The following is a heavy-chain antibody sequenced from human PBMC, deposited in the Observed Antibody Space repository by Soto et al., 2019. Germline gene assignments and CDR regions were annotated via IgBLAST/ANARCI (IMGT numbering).Heavy chain of an antibody. CDR1: GFTVSNNY. CDR2: IYSGGST. V-gene: IGHV3-53*01. CDR3: ARDPPGIAASGGGG. D-gene: IGHD6-13*01. J-gene: IGHJ4*02. Sequence: EVQLVESGGGLIQPGGSLRLSCAASGFTVSNNYMRWVRQAPGKGLEWVALIYSGGSTHYADSVKGQFTISRDKSKNTLYLQMNSLRVDATAVYYCARDPPGIAASGGGGWGQGTLVTVSS.